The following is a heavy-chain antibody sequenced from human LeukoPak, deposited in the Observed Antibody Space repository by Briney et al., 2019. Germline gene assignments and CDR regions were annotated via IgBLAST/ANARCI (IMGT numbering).Heavy chain of an antibody. D-gene: IGHD2-2*01. V-gene: IGHV1-18*01. J-gene: IGHJ6*03. CDR2: ISAYNGNT. CDR3: ARLEGSPLPAASYYYYYYMDV. CDR1: GYTFTSYG. Sequence: ASGKVSCNASGYTFTSYGISWMRQAPGQGLEWMGLISAYNGNTNYAQKLQGRVTMTTDTSTSTAYMELRSLRSDDTAVYYCARLEGSPLPAASYYYYYYMDVWGKGTTVTVSS.